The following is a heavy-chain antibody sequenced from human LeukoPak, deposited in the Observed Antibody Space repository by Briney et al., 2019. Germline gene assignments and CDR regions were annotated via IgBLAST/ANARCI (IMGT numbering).Heavy chain of an antibody. CDR2: INPNSGDT. D-gene: IGHD3-22*01. CDR3: ASPYYYDSSGYYPLTFWAFDI. CDR1: GYTFTGYY. J-gene: IGHJ3*02. V-gene: IGHV1-2*02. Sequence: ASVKVSCKASGYTFTGYYMHWVRQAPGQGLEWMGWINPNSGDTNYAQKFQGRVTMTRDTSISTAYMELSRLRSDDTAVYYCASPYYYDSSGYYPLTFWAFDIWGQGAMVTVSS.